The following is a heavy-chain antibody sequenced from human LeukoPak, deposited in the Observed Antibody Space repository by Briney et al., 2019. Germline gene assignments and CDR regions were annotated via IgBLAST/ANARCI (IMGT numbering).Heavy chain of an antibody. V-gene: IGHV4-31*03. CDR2: IYYSGST. J-gene: IGHJ6*02. CDR1: GGSISSGGYY. CDR3: ARGLRYFDWLLSFYGMDV. Sequence: SETLSLTCTVSGGSISSGGYYWSWIRQHPGKGLEWIGYIYYSGSTYYNPSLKSRVTISVDTSKNQFSLKLSSVTAADTAVYYCARGLRYFDWLLSFYGMDVWGQGTTVTVSS. D-gene: IGHD3-9*01.